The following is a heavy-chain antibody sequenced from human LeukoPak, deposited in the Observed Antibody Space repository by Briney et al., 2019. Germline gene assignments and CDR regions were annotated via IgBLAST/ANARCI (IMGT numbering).Heavy chain of an antibody. V-gene: IGHV1-69*06. CDR3: ARVSDGTGGDTAMLPPWNPLDY. CDR2: IIPIFGTA. D-gene: IGHD5-18*01. Sequence: SVKVSCKASGGTFSSYAISWVRQAPGQGLEWMGRIIPIFGTANYAQKFQGRVTITADKSTSTAYMELSSLRSEDTAVYYCARVSDGTGGDTAMLPPWNPLDYWGQGTLVTVSS. J-gene: IGHJ4*02. CDR1: GGTFSSYA.